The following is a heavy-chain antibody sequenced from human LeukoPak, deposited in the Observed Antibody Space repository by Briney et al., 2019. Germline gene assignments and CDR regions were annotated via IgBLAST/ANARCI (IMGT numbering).Heavy chain of an antibody. J-gene: IGHJ6*02. V-gene: IGHV4-61*01. CDR1: GGSVSSGSYY. D-gene: IGHD6-13*01. CDR2: IYYSGST. Sequence: PSETLSLTCTVSGGSVSSGSYYWRWIRQPPGKGLEWIGYIYYSGSTNYNPSLKSRVTISVDTSKNQFSLKLSSVTAADTAVYYCARAGSPEGRYYYGMDVWGQGTTVTVSS. CDR3: ARAGSPEGRYYYGMDV.